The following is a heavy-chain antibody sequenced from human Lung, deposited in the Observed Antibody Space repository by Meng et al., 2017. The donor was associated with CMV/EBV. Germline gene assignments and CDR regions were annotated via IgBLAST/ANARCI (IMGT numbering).Heavy chain of an antibody. J-gene: IGHJ1*01. D-gene: IGHD2/OR15-2a*01. CDR1: GFSFSSYS. CDR3: ATTSRGPSPK. CDR2: ISSGSSDI. Sequence: GGSLRLSCVASGFSFSSYSMNWVRQAPGKGLEWVSSISSGSSDIYYADSVKGRFTISRDNAKNSLFLHMSSLRDDDAAVYHCATTSRGPSPKWGHGTLVTVSS. V-gene: IGHV3-21*01.